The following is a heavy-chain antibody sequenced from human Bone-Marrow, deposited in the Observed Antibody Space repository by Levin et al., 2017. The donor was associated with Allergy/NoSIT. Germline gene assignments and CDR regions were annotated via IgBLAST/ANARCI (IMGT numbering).Heavy chain of an antibody. Sequence: LSLTCAASGFTFSSYGMHWVRQAPGKGLEWVAVISYDGSNKYYADSVKGRFTISRDNSKNTLYLQMNSLRAEDTAVYYCAKDRRSEYGGNSYIDYWGQGTLVTVSS. CDR2: ISYDGSNK. CDR3: AKDRRSEYGGNSYIDY. J-gene: IGHJ4*02. V-gene: IGHV3-30*18. D-gene: IGHD4-23*01. CDR1: GFTFSSYG.